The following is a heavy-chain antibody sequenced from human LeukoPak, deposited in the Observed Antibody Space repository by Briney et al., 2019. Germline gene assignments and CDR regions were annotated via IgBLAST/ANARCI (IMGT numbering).Heavy chain of an antibody. CDR1: GYTFTGYY. J-gene: IGHJ4*02. D-gene: IGHD6-19*01. Sequence: ASVKVSCKASGYTFTGYYMHWVRQAPGQGLEWMGWINPNSGGTNYAQKFQGRVTMTRDTSISTAYMELSRPRSDDTAVYYCARVGHSSGWYYFDYWGQGTLVTVSS. CDR3: ARVGHSSGWYYFDY. CDR2: INPNSGGT. V-gene: IGHV1-2*02.